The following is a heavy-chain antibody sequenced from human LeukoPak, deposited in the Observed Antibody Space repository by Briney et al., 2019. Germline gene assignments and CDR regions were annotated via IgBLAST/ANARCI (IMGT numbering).Heavy chain of an antibody. CDR3: ARASRWDWFDP. CDR2: IYTSGSP. Sequence: PSETLSLICTVSVRSFSIHDWSCIRHPAGKGLEWSGRIYTSGSPNYNPSLTSRVTMSVDTSKHQFSMQLGSVTAADTAVYYCARASRWDWFDPWGQGTLVTVSS. CDR1: VRSFSIHD. J-gene: IGHJ5*02. D-gene: IGHD1-26*01. V-gene: IGHV4-4*07.